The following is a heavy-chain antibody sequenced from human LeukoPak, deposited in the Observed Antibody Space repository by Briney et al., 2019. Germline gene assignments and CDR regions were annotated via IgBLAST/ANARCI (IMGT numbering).Heavy chain of an antibody. D-gene: IGHD1-14*01. V-gene: IGHV1-8*01. J-gene: IGHJ4*02. CDR3: VRVPPGTTIYAY. CDR1: GYTFTSYH. CDR2: MNPNNSDI. Sequence: ASVKVSCKASGYTFTSYHINWVRQATGPGLEWVGWMNPNNSDIGYAQKFQGRVTMTRNTSIGTAYMELSSLRSEDTAIYYCVRVPPGTTIYAYWGQGTLVTVSS.